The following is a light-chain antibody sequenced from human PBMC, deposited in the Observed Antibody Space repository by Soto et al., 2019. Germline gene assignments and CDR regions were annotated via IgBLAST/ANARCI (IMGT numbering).Light chain of an antibody. V-gene: IGKV1-5*01. J-gene: IGKJ1*01. Sequence: DIKMTQSPSTLSASVGDRVTITGRSSQSISSWLAWYQQKPGKAPNLLIYDASNLESGVPSRFSGSGSGTEFSLTITSLQPDDFATYYCQQYSSYATSTFGQGTQVDIK. CDR1: QSISSW. CDR2: DAS. CDR3: QQYSSYATST.